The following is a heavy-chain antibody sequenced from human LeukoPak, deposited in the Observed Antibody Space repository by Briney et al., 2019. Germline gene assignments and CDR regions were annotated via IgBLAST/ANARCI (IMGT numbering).Heavy chain of an antibody. CDR3: AKGATLLFDY. CDR2: ISGSGGST. V-gene: IGHV3-23*01. D-gene: IGHD1-26*01. J-gene: IGHJ4*02. Sequence: GGSLRLSCAASGFSLSDAWMSWVRQAPGKGLEWVSAISGSGGSTYYADSVKGRFTISRDNSKNTLYLQMNSLRAEDTAVYYCAKGATLLFDYWGQGTLVTVSS. CDR1: GFSLSDAW.